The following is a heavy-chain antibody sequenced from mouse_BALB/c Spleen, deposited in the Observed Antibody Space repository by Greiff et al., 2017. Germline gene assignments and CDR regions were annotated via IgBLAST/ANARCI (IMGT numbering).Heavy chain of an antibody. CDR1: GFTFSNYW. CDR3: TRVYGSSSWFAY. Sequence: EVKVVESGGGLVQPGGSMKLSCVASGFTFSNYWMNWVRQSPEKGLEWVAEIRLKSNNYATHYAESVKGRFTISRDDSKSSVYLQMNNLRAEDTGIYYCTRVYGSSSWFAYWGQGTLVTVSA. CDR2: IRLKSNNYAT. V-gene: IGHV6-6*02. D-gene: IGHD1-1*01. J-gene: IGHJ3*01.